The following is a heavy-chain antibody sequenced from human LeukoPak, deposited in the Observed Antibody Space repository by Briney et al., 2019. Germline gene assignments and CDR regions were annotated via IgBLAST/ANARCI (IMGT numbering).Heavy chain of an antibody. CDR1: GGFISSSSYH. V-gene: IGHV4-39*07. D-gene: IGHD3-10*01. CDR3: ARVQTRYGSGSYYHYYYYMDV. CDR2: IYYSGST. Sequence: PSETLSLTCTVSGGFISSSSYHWGWIRQPPGKGLEWIGSIYYSGSTYYNPSLKSRVTISVDTSKNQFSLKLSSVTAADTAVYYCARVQTRYGSGSYYHYYYYMDVWGKGTTVTVSS. J-gene: IGHJ6*03.